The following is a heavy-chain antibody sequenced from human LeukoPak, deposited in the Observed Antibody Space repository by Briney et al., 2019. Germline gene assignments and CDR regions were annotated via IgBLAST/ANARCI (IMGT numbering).Heavy chain of an antibody. V-gene: IGHV3-30*04. Sequence: PGRSLRLSCAASGFTFSSYAMHWVRQAPGKGLEWVAVISYDGSNKYYADSVKGRFTISRDNPKNTLYLQMNSLRAVDTAVYYCARDIYGSGSYFSSYYYYGMDVWGKGTTVTVSS. CDR2: ISYDGSNK. CDR3: ARDIYGSGSYFSSYYYYGMDV. D-gene: IGHD3-10*01. J-gene: IGHJ6*04. CDR1: GFTFSSYA.